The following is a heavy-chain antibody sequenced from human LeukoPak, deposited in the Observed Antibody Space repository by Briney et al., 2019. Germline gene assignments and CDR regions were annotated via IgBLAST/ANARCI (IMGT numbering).Heavy chain of an antibody. CDR3: ARDGYYDSSGYY. D-gene: IGHD3-22*01. V-gene: IGHV1-69*05. J-gene: IGHJ4*02. CDR2: IIPIFGTA. Sequence: ASVKVSCKASGGTFSSYAISWVRQAPGQGLEWMGGIIPIFGTANYAQKPQGRVTMTTDTSTSTAYMELRSLRSDDTAVYYCARDGYYDSSGYYWGQGTLVTVSS. CDR1: GGTFSSYA.